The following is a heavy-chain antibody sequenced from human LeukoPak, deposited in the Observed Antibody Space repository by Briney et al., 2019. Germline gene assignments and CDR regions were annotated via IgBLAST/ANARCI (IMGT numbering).Heavy chain of an antibody. J-gene: IGHJ5*02. CDR3: ARGPVGLSALDA. CDR1: GITVGNYW. V-gene: IGHV3-74*01. D-gene: IGHD2-15*01. CDR2: INSDGSEI. Sequence: PGGSLRLSCAASGITVGNYWMHWVRQAPGKGLVRVSRINSDGSEIVYPDSVKGRFTISRDNATNTLSLQMNSLRVEDTAVYYCARGPVGLSALDAWGQGILVTVSP.